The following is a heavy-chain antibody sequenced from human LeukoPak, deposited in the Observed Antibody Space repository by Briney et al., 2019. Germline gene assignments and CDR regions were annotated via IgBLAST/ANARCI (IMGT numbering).Heavy chain of an antibody. CDR3: ATAGYCSGGSCYSGAFDI. D-gene: IGHD2-15*01. V-gene: IGHV1-18*01. CDR1: GYTFTSYG. Sequence: ASVKVSCKASGYTFTSYGISWVRQAPGQGLEWMGWISAYNGNTNYAQKLQGRVTMTEDTSTDTAYMELSSLRSEDTAVYYCATAGYCSGGSCYSGAFDIWGQGTMVTVSS. J-gene: IGHJ3*02. CDR2: ISAYNGNT.